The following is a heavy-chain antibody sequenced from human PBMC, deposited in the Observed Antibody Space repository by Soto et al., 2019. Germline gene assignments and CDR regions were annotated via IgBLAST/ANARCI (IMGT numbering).Heavy chain of an antibody. Sequence: QVQLVQSGAEVKKPGSSVKVSCKTSGVSFNNNGIGWVRQAPGHGLEWMGGVSPPFRTSNYARKFQGRISITADASTGTVNMELSSLTSEATAQYYCARVLYYGSGSYSPYGMAVWGQGTTVTVSS. CDR1: GVSFNNNG. J-gene: IGHJ6*02. CDR2: VSPPFRTS. D-gene: IGHD3-10*01. V-gene: IGHV1-69*01. CDR3: ARVLYYGSGSYSPYGMAV.